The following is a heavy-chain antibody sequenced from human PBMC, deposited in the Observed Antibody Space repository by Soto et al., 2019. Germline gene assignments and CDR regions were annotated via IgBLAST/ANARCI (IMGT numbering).Heavy chain of an antibody. CDR3: ARSVGYCSSTSCYLGYFQH. CDR2: INHSGST. J-gene: IGHJ1*01. D-gene: IGHD2-2*01. Sequence: QVQLQQWGAGLLKPSETLSLTCAVYGGSFSGYYWSWIRQPPGKGLEWIGEINHSGSTNYNPSLKSRVTISVDTSKNQFSLKLSSVTAADTAVYCCARSVGYCSSTSCYLGYFQHWGQGTLVTVSS. CDR1: GGSFSGYY. V-gene: IGHV4-34*01.